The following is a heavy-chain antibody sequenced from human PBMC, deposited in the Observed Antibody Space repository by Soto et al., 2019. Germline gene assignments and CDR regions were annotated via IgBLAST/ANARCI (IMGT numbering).Heavy chain of an antibody. CDR2: MNPDSGNT. D-gene: IGHD3-16*01. CDR3: ARGRFRRTWFDP. CDR1: GYTFTNYD. V-gene: IGHV1-8*01. J-gene: IGHJ5*02. Sequence: QVQLVQSGAEVKKPGASVKVSSKASGYTFTNYDIHWVRQATGQGLEWMGWMNPDSGNTGQSKQFQGRVTMTRDTSISTAYMEMSSLRFEDTAVYYCARGRFRRTWFDPWGQGTLVTVSS.